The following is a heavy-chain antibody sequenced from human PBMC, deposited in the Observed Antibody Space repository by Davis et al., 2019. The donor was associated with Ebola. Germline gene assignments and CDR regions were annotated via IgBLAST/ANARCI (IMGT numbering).Heavy chain of an antibody. CDR2: IWYDGSNK. CDR1: GFTFSSYG. V-gene: IGHV3-33*01. J-gene: IGHJ4*02. D-gene: IGHD1-14*01. Sequence: GGSLRLSCAASGFTFSSYGMHWVRQAPGKGLEWVAVIWYDGSNKYYADSVKGRFTISRDDSKNTAYLQMNSLKTEDTAVYYCTITRALDDYWGQGTLVTVSS. CDR3: TITRALDDY.